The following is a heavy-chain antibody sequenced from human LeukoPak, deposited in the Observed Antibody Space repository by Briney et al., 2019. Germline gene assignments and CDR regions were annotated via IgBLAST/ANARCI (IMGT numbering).Heavy chain of an antibody. CDR2: INPSGGGT. Sequence: RASVKVSCKASGYTFTGYYMHWVRQAPGQGLVWMGLINPSGGGTRYAQKFQGRVTMTRDTSTSTVYMELSSLRSEDTAVYYCASGYKTVSVFDHWGQGTLVTVSS. V-gene: IGHV1-46*01. J-gene: IGHJ4*02. D-gene: IGHD5-24*01. CDR3: ASGYKTVSVFDH. CDR1: GYTFTGYY.